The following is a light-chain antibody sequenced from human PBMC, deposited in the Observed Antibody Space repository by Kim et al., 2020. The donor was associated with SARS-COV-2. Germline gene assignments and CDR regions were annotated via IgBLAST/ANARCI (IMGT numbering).Light chain of an antibody. CDR1: RIKCYV. V-gene: IGLV3-19*01. J-gene: IGLJ2*01. Sequence: VSTTREGDRIKCYVASCYQQPPGPAPLLVFYGNNRRPAGIPDRSSGSRCGTTASLTIAGPEADDEDDYYSNSQNSNDTVVFGGGTKVTVL. CDR3: NSQNSNDTVV. CDR2: GNN.